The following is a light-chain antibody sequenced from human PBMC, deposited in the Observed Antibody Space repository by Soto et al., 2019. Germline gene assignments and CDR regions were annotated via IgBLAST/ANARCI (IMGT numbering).Light chain of an antibody. CDR3: NSYTSSSTYV. V-gene: IGLV2-14*01. CDR2: DVS. CDR1: SSDVGRYNY. Sequence: QSALTQPASVSGSPGQSITISCTGTSSDVGRYNYVSWYQQHPGKAPKLIIYDVSNRPPGVSNRFSGSKSGNTASLTISGLQAEDEADYYCNSYTSSSTYVFGTGTKLTVL. J-gene: IGLJ1*01.